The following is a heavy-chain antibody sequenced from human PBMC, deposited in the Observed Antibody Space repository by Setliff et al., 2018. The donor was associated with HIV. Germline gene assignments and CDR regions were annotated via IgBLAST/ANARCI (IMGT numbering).Heavy chain of an antibody. D-gene: IGHD1-1*01. CDR2: INPSDGSA. J-gene: IGHJ4*02. V-gene: IGHV1-46*01. CDR1: GYTFTNYG. Sequence: ASVKVSCKASGYTFTNYGISWVRQAPGQGLEYMGIINPSDGSADYVEKFQDRVTITRDTSTSTVYMEMSSLRSEDTAIYYCAKEYHTXPTGTRVAPSFDYWGQGTLVTVSS. CDR3: AKEYHTXPTGTRVAPSFDY.